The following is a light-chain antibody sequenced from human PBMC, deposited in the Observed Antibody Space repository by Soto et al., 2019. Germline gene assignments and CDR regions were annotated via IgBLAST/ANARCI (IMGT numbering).Light chain of an antibody. V-gene: IGLV1-40*01. CDR1: SSNIGTNY. CDR3: QSYDSSLSGVV. Sequence: QSVLTQPPSASGTPGQRVTISCSGSSSNIGTNYVCWYQQLPGTAPKLLIYGNSNRPSGVPDRFSGSKSGTSASLAITGLQAEDEADYYCQSYDSSLSGVVFGGGTKLTVL. CDR2: GNS. J-gene: IGLJ2*01.